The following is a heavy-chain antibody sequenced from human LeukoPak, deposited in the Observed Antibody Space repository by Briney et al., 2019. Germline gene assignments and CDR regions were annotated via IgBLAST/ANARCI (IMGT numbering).Heavy chain of an antibody. J-gene: IGHJ3*02. Sequence: GGSLRLSCAASGFTFSSYSMNWVRQAPGKGLKWVSTINDNGAGTYYADSVKGRFTISRDNSKNTLYLQMNSLRAEDTAVYYCARDHGGAFDIWGQGTMVTVSS. D-gene: IGHD3-10*01. CDR3: ARDHGGAFDI. CDR1: GFTFSSYS. CDR2: INDNGAGT. V-gene: IGHV3-23*01.